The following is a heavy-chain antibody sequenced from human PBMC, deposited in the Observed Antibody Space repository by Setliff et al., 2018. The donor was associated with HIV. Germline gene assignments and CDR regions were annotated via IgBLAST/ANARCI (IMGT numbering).Heavy chain of an antibody. D-gene: IGHD5-18*01. Sequence: SETLSLTCDVSGGSISSGSYYWGWIRQPPGRGLEWIGSFHYSGSTSYNPSLRSRATISVDTSKNQFSLKLTSVTAADTAVYYCARASTASAMVQDVPAIWGQGTMVTVSS. J-gene: IGHJ3*02. CDR1: GGSISSGSYY. CDR3: ARASTASAMVQDVPAI. CDR2: FHYSGST. V-gene: IGHV4-39*01.